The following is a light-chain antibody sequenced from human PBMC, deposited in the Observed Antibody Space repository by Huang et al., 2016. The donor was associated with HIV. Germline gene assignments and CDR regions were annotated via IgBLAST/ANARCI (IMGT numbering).Light chain of an antibody. CDR1: QSISTW. V-gene: IGKV1-5*03. CDR2: KAS. Sequence: DIQMTQSPSTLSASVGDRVTIDCRASQSISTWLAWYQQKPGKAPNLLIYKASTLESGVPSRFSGSGSETEFTLTIRVVQPGDSATYYCQQYNTYPMYTFGQGTKLEIK. CDR3: QQYNTYPMYT. J-gene: IGKJ2*01.